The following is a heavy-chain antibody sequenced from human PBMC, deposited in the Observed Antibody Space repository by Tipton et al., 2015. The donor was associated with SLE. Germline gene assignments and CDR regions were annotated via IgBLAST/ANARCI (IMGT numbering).Heavy chain of an antibody. CDR3: ARSAVGTTSFFDY. CDR1: GGSISSYY. D-gene: IGHD1-7*01. CDR2: IYHSGST. J-gene: IGHJ4*02. V-gene: IGHV4-59*12. Sequence: LRLSCTVSGGSISSYYWSWIRQPPGKGLEWIGYIYHSGSTNYNPSLKSRVTMSVDKSQNHFSLKLTSVTAADTAVYYCARSAVGTTSFFDYWGQGAPVTVSS.